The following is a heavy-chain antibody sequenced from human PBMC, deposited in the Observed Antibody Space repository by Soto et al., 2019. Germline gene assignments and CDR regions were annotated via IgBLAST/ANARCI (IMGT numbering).Heavy chain of an antibody. Sequence: HPVGSLRLSCAASWFIFNSYAMKWVRQAPGKGLEWVSAISGGGGSTYYADSVKGRFTISRDNSKNTLYLQMNSLRAEDTAVYYCAKDMYYDILTGYYQGTLMDVWGQGTTVTVSS. J-gene: IGHJ6*02. CDR3: AKDMYYDILTGYYQGTLMDV. CDR2: ISGGGGST. V-gene: IGHV3-23*01. CDR1: WFIFNSYA. D-gene: IGHD3-9*01.